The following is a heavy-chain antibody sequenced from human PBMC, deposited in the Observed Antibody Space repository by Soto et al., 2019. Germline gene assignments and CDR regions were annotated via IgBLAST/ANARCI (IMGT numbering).Heavy chain of an antibody. Sequence: QERLVQSGAEVRKTGSSVKVSCKVTGGTSTRYAINWVRHAPGQGLEWMGGIVPMFGTSKYAQKFQGRVTITADTSTNIAYMELRSLRSEDPAVYYCNRGSEYDFWSGYLWGQGTLFSVSS. CDR2: IVPMFGTS. CDR1: GGTSTRYA. CDR3: NRGSEYDFWSGYL. D-gene: IGHD3-3*01. J-gene: IGHJ4*02. V-gene: IGHV1-69*06.